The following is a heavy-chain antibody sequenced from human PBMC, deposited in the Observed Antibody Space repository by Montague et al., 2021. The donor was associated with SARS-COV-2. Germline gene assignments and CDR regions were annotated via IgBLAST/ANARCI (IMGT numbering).Heavy chain of an antibody. CDR1: GFTFSNYW. V-gene: IGHV3-7*01. D-gene: IGHD1-1*01. J-gene: IGHJ3*02. CDR2: IKQDGSEI. Sequence: SLRLSYAASGFTFSNYWLSWVRQAPGMGLEWVAHIKQDGSEIYYLDSVKGRFTISRDNSKNSLSLQMNSLRAEDTTLYFCARVSEGESNNSQYRAFDIWGQGTMVTVSS. CDR3: ARVSEGESNNSQYRAFDI.